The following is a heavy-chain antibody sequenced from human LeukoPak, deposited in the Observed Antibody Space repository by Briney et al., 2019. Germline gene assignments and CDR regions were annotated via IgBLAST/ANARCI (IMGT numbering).Heavy chain of an antibody. J-gene: IGHJ4*02. CDR3: ARGGSCSGGNCKYTRKEIDY. CDR1: GSTFSNYW. D-gene: IGHD2-15*01. V-gene: IGHV3-74*01. Sequence: QPGGSLRLSCAASGSTFSNYWMHWVRQAPGKGLVWVSRINSDGSSTTYADSVKGRFTISRDNAKNTLYLQMNSLRVEDTAIYYCARGGSCSGGNCKYTRKEIDYWGQGTLVTVSS. CDR2: INSDGSST.